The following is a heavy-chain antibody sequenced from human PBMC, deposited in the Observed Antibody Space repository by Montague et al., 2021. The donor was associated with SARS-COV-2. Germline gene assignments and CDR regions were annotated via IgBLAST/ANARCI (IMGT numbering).Heavy chain of an antibody. CDR2: IFHSGTI. D-gene: IGHD6-13*01. CDR3: ATLSRRTAAGTRDYFGLDV. Sequence: SETLSLTYTVSGDSVSTNTWWTWVRQPAGKGLERIGEIFHSGTIYYNPSLKRRVSISVDKSNNQFSMRLSSLIAADTDVYYCATLSRRTAAGTRDYFGLDVWGQGTTVVVSS. J-gene: IGHJ6*02. V-gene: IGHV4-4*02. CDR1: GDSVSTNTW.